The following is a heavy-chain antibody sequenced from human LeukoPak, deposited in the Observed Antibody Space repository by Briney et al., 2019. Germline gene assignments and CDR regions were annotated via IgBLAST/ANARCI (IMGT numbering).Heavy chain of an antibody. Sequence: ETLSLTCTVSGGSISSYYWSWVRQAPGKGLEWVSAISGSGGSTYYADSVKGRFTISRDNSKNTLYLQMNSLRAEDTAVYYCARGYNYFDYWGQGTLVTVSS. J-gene: IGHJ4*02. D-gene: IGHD1-1*01. CDR3: ARGYNYFDY. CDR2: ISGSGGST. V-gene: IGHV3-23*01. CDR1: GGSISSYY.